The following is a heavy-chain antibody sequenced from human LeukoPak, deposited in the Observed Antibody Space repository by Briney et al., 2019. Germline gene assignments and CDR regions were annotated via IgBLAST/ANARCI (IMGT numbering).Heavy chain of an antibody. CDR1: GFTFSSYG. CDR2: IRYDGSNK. D-gene: IGHD5-18*01. V-gene: IGHV3-30*02. J-gene: IGHJ6*03. CDR3: ARGYRYGYDYYYYYMDV. Sequence: GGSLRLSRAASGFTFSSYGMHWVRQAPGKGLEWVAFIRYDGSNKYYADSVKGRFTISRDNSKNTLYLQMNSLRAEDTAVYYCARGYRYGYDYYYYYMDVWGKGTTVTVSS.